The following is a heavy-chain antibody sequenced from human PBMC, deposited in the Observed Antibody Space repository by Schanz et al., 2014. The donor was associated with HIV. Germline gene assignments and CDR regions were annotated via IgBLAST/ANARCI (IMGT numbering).Heavy chain of an antibody. V-gene: IGHV1-69*01. CDR3: ASGRFGTVIWWGDAFDI. CDR1: GGTFSNYA. D-gene: IGHD1-26*01. Sequence: QVQLVQSGAEVKKPGSSVNVSCKTSGGTFSNYAISWVRQAPGQGLEWMGGIIPIFGTANYAQKFQGRVTIIADESTSTAYMELSSLRSEDTAVYYCASGRFGTVIWWGDAFDIWGQGTMVTVSS. CDR2: IIPIFGTA. J-gene: IGHJ3*02.